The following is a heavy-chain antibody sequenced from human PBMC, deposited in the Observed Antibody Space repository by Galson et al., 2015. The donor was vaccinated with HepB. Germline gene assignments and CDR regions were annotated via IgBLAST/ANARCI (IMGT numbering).Heavy chain of an antibody. J-gene: IGHJ4*02. CDR3: ARGGEMAVFDY. D-gene: IGHD5-24*01. V-gene: IGHV3-33*01. CDR1: GFTFSSYG. CDR2: IWYDGSNK. Sequence: SLRLSCAASGFTFSSYGMHWVRQAPGKGLEWVAVIWYDGSNKYYADSVKGRFTISRDNSKNTLYLQMNSLRAEDTAVYYCARGGEMAVFDYWGQGTLVTVSS.